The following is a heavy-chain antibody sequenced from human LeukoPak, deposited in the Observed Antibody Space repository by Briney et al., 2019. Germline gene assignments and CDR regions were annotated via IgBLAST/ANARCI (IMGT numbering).Heavy chain of an antibody. CDR1: GGSISSGPYY. Sequence: PSETLSLTCTVSGGSISSGPYYWGWIRQPPGKGLEWIGYIYYSGSTNYKSSLKSRVTISVDTSKNQFSLKLSSVTAADTAVYYCARRSSNYAVVDPWGQGTLVTVSS. D-gene: IGHD6-13*01. CDR3: ARRSSNYAVVDP. V-gene: IGHV4-61*05. CDR2: IYYSGST. J-gene: IGHJ5*02.